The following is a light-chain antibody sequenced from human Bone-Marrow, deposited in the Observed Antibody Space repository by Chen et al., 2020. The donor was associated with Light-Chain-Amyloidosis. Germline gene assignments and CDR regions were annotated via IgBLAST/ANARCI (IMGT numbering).Light chain of an antibody. CDR2: DDS. CDR3: QVWDRSSERPV. Sequence: SYVLTQPSSVSVAPGQTATIACGGNNIGSTSVHWYQQTPGQAPLLVVYDDSDRPSGIPERLSGSNSGNTATLTISRVEAGDEADYYCQVWDRSSERPVFGGGTKLTAL. J-gene: IGLJ3*02. CDR1: NIGSTS. V-gene: IGLV3-21*02.